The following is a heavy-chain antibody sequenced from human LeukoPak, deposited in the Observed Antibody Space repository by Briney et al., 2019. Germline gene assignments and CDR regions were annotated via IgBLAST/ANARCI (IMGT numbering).Heavy chain of an antibody. V-gene: IGHV4-4*07. CDR2: IYSTGST. CDR3: ARQIASAGTAGFDF. J-gene: IGHJ4*02. D-gene: IGHD6-13*01. CDR1: GGSIGSYY. Sequence: SETLSLTCTVSGGSIGSYYWSWIRQPAGKGLEWIGRIYSTGSTNYNPSLKSRVTMSVDTSKNQFSLRLRSVTAADTAVYYYARQIASAGTAGFDFWGQGALVTVSS.